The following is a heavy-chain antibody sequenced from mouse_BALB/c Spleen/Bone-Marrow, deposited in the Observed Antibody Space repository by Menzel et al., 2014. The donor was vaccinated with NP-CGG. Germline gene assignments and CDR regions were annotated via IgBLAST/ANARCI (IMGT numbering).Heavy chain of an antibody. CDR1: GFTFSSYA. CDR2: ISSGGST. J-gene: IGHJ3*01. D-gene: IGHD2-3*01. Sequence: EVQLVESGGGLVKPGGSLKLSCAASGFTFSSYAMSWVRQTPEKRLEWVASISSGGSTYYPDSVKGRFTISRDNARNILYLQMSSLKSEDTAMYYCARQSYEGFAYWGQGTLVTVSA. V-gene: IGHV5-6-5*01. CDR3: ARQSYEGFAY.